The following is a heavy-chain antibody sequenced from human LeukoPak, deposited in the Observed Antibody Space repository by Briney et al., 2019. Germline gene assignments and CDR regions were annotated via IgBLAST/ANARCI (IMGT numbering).Heavy chain of an antibody. CDR3: AKDMDSSGYYFDY. J-gene: IGHJ4*02. D-gene: IGHD3-22*01. Sequence: GGSLRLSCAASGFTFSSYAMTWVRQAPGKGLEWVSYISSSGRSIYYADSVKGRFTIPRDNAKNSLYLQMNSLRAEDTAVYYCAKDMDSSGYYFDYWGQGTLVTVSS. V-gene: IGHV3-48*04. CDR2: ISSSGRSI. CDR1: GFTFSSYA.